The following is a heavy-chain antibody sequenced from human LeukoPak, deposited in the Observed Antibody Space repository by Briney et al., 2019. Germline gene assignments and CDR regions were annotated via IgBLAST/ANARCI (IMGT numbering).Heavy chain of an antibody. CDR1: GGTFSSYT. CDR3: ARGSIVGATLHLDY. CDR2: IIPILGIA. J-gene: IGHJ4*02. D-gene: IGHD1-26*01. V-gene: IGHV1-69*02. Sequence: ASVKVSCKASGGTFSSYTISWVRQAPGQGLEWMGRIIPILGIANYAQKFQGRVTITADKSTSTAYMELSSLRSEDTAVYYCARGSIVGATLHLDYWGQGTLVTVSS.